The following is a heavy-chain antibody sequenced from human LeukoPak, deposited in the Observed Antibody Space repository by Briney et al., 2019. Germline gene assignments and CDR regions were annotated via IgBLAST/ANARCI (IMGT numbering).Heavy chain of an antibody. CDR2: ISGSGGST. CDR3: ARRVVVPAAPYYFDY. CDR1: GFTFSSYA. Sequence: GGSLRLSCAASGFTFSSYAMSWVRQAPGKGLEWVSAISGSGGSTYYADSVKGRFTISRDNSKSTLYLQMNSLRAEDTAVYYCARRVVVPAAPYYFDYLGQGTLVTVSS. V-gene: IGHV3-23*01. J-gene: IGHJ4*02. D-gene: IGHD2-2*01.